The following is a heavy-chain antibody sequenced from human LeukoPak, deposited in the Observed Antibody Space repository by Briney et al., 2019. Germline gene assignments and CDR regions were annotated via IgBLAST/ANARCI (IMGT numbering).Heavy chain of an antibody. CDR1: GFSFSDYA. J-gene: IGHJ4*02. Sequence: GGSLRLSCAASGFSFSDYAIYWVRQTPGKGLEGVAFIRYDGSNKIYADSVKGRFTISRDNSYNTVYLQMTGLRAEDTAVYYCAKDGESGIQYTQGYFDYWGQGTLVTVSS. D-gene: IGHD1-1*01. CDR3: AKDGESGIQYTQGYFDY. CDR2: IRYDGSNK. V-gene: IGHV3-30*02.